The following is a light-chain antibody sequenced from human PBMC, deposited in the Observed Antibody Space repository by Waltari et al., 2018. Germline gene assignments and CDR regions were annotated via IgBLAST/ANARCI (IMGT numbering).Light chain of an antibody. CDR3: QQYNSAPLT. V-gene: IGKV1-16*01. CDR2: YAS. CDR1: QGISSY. J-gene: IGKJ4*01. Sequence: DIQMTQSPSSLSASVRDRVTITCPASQGISSYLAWYQQKPGKAPKPLIYYASNLESGVPSRFSDSGSGTEFTLIISSLQPEDFATYYCQQYNSAPLTFGGGTKVEIK.